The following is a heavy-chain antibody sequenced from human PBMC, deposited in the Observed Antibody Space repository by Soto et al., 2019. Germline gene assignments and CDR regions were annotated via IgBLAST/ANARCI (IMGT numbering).Heavy chain of an antibody. CDR2: ISYDGSNK. CDR1: GFTFSSYA. D-gene: IGHD2-15*01. V-gene: IGHV3-30-3*01. Sequence: QVQLVESGGGVVQPGRSLRLSCAASGFTFSSYAMHWVRQAPGKGLEWVAVISYDGSNKYYADSVKGRFTISRDNSKNTLYLQMNSLRAEDTAVYYCAREGSGGWYFDYWGRGTLVTVSS. CDR3: AREGSGGWYFDY. J-gene: IGHJ4*02.